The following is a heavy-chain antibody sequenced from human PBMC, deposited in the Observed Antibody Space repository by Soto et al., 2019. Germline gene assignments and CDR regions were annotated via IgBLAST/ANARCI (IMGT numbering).Heavy chain of an antibody. J-gene: IGHJ5*01. Sequence: GASVKVSCKAIGYSFTSHYMHWVRQAPGQGLEWMGTIYPGGVNIGYAQKFKGRVTMTKDTSTSTVYMELNSLTSEDTAVYYCARDQGWHDLVWWFAFWGQGTLVTVSS. D-gene: IGHD1-1*01. CDR2: IYPGGVNI. CDR3: ARDQGWHDLVWWFAF. CDR1: GYSFTSHY. V-gene: IGHV1-46*03.